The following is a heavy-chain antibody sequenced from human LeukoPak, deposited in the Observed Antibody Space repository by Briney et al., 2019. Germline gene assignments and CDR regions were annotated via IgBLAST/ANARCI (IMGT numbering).Heavy chain of an antibody. CDR1: GGTFSNYA. CDR2: IIPILGIA. V-gene: IGHV1-69*04. D-gene: IGHD3-10*01. CDR3: ARDGMVRGVIDYYGMDV. Sequence: GASVKVSCKAYGGTFSNYAISWVRQAPGQGLEWMGRIIPILGIADYAQKFPGRVAITADISTSTAYMELRSLRSEDTAVFYCARDGMVRGVIDYYGMDVSGQGTTVTVSS. J-gene: IGHJ6*02.